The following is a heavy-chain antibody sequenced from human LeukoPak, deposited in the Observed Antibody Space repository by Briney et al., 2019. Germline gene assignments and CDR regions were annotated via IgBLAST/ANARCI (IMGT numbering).Heavy chain of an antibody. Sequence: SETLSLTCTVSGGSISSSSYYWGWIRQPPGKGLEWIGSIYYSGSTYYNPSLKSRVSISVDTSKNQFSLKLSSVTAADTAVYYCASLLSTIAARHYWGQGTLVTVSS. V-gene: IGHV4-39*01. D-gene: IGHD6-6*01. CDR1: GGSISSSSYY. CDR2: IYYSGST. J-gene: IGHJ4*02. CDR3: ASLLSTIAARHY.